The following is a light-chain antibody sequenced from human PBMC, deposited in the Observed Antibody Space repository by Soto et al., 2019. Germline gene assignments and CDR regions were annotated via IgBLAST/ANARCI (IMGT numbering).Light chain of an antibody. V-gene: IGLV2-11*01. Sequence: QSVLTQPRSVSGSPGQSVTISCTGTSNDVGDYSYVSWYQQHPGRAPKLMIYDVIKRPSGVPDRFSASKSGNTASLTISGLQAEDEADYYCCSYAGSYTFVFGTGTKLTVL. CDR2: DVI. CDR3: CSYAGSYTFV. J-gene: IGLJ1*01. CDR1: SNDVGDYSY.